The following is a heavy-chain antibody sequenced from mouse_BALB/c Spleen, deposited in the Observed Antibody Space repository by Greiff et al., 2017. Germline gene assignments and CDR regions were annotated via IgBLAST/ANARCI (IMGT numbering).Heavy chain of an antibody. CDR2: INSNGGST. CDR1: GFTFSSYG. CDR3: AREGLPYYFDY. Sequence: EVKLMESGGGLVQPGGSLKLSCAASGFTFSSYGMSWVRQTPDKSLELVATINSNGGSTYYPDSVKGRFTISRDNAKNTLYLQLSSLKSEDTAMYYCAREGLPYYFDYWGQGTTRTVSS. J-gene: IGHJ2*01. V-gene: IGHV5-6-3*01.